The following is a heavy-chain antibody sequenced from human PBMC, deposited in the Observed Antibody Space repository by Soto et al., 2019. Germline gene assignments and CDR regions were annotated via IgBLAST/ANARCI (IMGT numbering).Heavy chain of an antibody. Sequence: QVQLVESGGGVVQPGRSLRLSCAASGFTFSSYAMHWVRQAPGKGLEWVAVVSYDGSNKYYADSVKGRLTISRDNTKKTLYLQMNSLRAEDTAVYYCARDYYRFNSGYGFSMDVWGQGTTVTVSS. CDR1: GFTFSSYA. CDR3: ARDYYRFNSGYGFSMDV. CDR2: VSYDGSNK. J-gene: IGHJ6*02. V-gene: IGHV3-30-3*01. D-gene: IGHD5-12*01.